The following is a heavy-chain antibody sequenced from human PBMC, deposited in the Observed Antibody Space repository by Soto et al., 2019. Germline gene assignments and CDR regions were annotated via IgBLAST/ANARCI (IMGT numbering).Heavy chain of an antibody. J-gene: IGHJ4*02. D-gene: IGHD2-21*02. CDR2: INSDGNIK. CDR1: GFTFSNYW. CDR3: ARLPVTAVTSIEY. Sequence: EVQLVESGGGLVQPGGSLRLSCAASGFTFSNYWMHWVRQAPGKGLVWVSRINSDGNIKDYADSVKGRFTISRDNARNRLYLQVNSLTDEDTAVYYCARLPVTAVTSIEYWCQGTLVSVSS. V-gene: IGHV3-74*01.